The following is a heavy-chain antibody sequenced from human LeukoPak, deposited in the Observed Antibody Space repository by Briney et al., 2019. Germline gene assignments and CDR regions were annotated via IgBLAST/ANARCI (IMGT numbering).Heavy chain of an antibody. D-gene: IGHD3-22*01. CDR2: IYYSGST. CDR1: GGSISSGGYY. Sequence: SETLSLTCTVSGGSISSGGYYWSWIRQHPGKGLEWIGYIYYSGSTYYNPSLKSRVTISVDTSKNQFSLKLSSVTAADTAVYYCARENENLYYDSSVYSSDPFDIWGQGTMVTVSS. CDR3: ARENENLYYDSSVYSSDPFDI. J-gene: IGHJ3*02. V-gene: IGHV4-31*03.